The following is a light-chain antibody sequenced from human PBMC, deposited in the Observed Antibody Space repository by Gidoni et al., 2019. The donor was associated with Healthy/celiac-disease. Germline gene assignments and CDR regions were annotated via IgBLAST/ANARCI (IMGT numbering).Light chain of an antibody. Sequence: DIQMTQSPSSLSASVGDRVTITCQASQDISNYLNWYQQKPGKAPKLLIYYASNLETGVPSRFSGSGSGTDFTFTISSLQPEDIATYYCQQYDNLLTWTFGQGTKVEIK. CDR3: QQYDNLLTWT. J-gene: IGKJ1*01. CDR2: YAS. CDR1: QDISNY. V-gene: IGKV1-33*01.